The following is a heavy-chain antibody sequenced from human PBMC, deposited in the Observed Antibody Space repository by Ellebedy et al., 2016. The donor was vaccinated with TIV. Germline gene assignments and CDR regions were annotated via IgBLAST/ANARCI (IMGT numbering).Heavy chain of an antibody. V-gene: IGHV1-24*01. Sequence: AASVKVSCRVFGYTLTELSMHWVRQAPGKGLEWMGGFDPDDGETIYAQKFQGRVTMTEDTSTDTAYMELSSLRSEDTDVYYCATDIAGPVADYYYHGMDVWGQGTTVTVSS. D-gene: IGHD1-20*01. CDR2: FDPDDGET. CDR3: ATDIAGPVADYYYHGMDV. CDR1: GYTLTELS. J-gene: IGHJ6*02.